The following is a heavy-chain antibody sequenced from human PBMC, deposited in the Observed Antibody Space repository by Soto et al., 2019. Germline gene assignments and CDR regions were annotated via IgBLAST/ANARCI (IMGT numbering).Heavy chain of an antibody. D-gene: IGHD6-6*01. CDR3: ARHISSSARLDY. CDR2: IYYSGNT. Sequence: SETLSLTCTVSGGSINNYFWSWIRQPPGKGLEWIGYIYYSGNTNYNPSLKSRVTISIDTSKNQFSLNLSSVTAADTAVFYCARHISSSARLDYWGQGTLVTVSS. V-gene: IGHV4-59*08. J-gene: IGHJ4*02. CDR1: GGSINNYF.